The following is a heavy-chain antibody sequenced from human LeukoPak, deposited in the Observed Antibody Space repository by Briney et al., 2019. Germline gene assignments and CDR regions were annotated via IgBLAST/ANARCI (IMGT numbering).Heavy chain of an antibody. CDR1: GVTLSPYG. CDR2: IKQDGSEK. V-gene: IGHV3-7*04. Sequence: PGMSLRLSCAASGVTLSPYGMHWVRQAPGKGLEWVANIKQDGSEKYYVDSVKGRFTISRDNAKNSLYLQMNSLRAEDTAVYYCARDPDSSGYYSDYWGQGTLVTVSS. CDR3: ARDPDSSGYYSDY. J-gene: IGHJ4*02. D-gene: IGHD3-22*01.